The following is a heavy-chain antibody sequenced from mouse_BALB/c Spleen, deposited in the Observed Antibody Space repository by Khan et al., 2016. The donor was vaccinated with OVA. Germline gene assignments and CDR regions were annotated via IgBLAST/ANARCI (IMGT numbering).Heavy chain of an antibody. J-gene: IGHJ4*01. CDR3: ARDGSRYNYAMDY. D-gene: IGHD2-3*01. Sequence: VQLKESGPGLVKPSQSLSLTCTVTGYSIPSDYAWNWIRQFPGNKLEWMGYISYSGSTNYNPALKSRISITRDTSKNQFFLQLNSVTTEDTATYYCARDGSRYNYAMDYWGQGTSVTVSS. V-gene: IGHV3-2*02. CDR2: ISYSGST. CDR1: GYSIPSDYA.